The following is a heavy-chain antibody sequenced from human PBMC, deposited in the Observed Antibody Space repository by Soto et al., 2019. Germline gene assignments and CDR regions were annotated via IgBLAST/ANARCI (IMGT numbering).Heavy chain of an antibody. J-gene: IGHJ4*02. Sequence: PGGSLRLSCAASGFTFSSYGMHWVRQAPGKGLEWVAVIWYDGSNKYYADSVKGRFTISRDNSKNTLYLQMNSLRAEDTAVYYCARDPPLIYDSSAQGDYWGQGTLVTVAS. CDR1: GFTFSSYG. V-gene: IGHV3-33*01. D-gene: IGHD3-22*01. CDR3: ARDPPLIYDSSAQGDY. CDR2: IWYDGSNK.